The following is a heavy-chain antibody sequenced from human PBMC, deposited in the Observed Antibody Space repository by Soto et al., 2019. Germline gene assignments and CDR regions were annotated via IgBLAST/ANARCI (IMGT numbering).Heavy chain of an antibody. CDR1: GGSISSSSYY. CDR2: IYYSGST. Sequence: PSETLSLTCTVSGGSISSSSYYWGWIRQPPGKGLEWIGSIYYSGSTYYNPSLKSRVTISVDTSKNQFSLKLSSVTAADTAVYYCARNKETSGNFDYWGQGTLVTVSS. J-gene: IGHJ4*02. V-gene: IGHV4-39*01. D-gene: IGHD3-10*01. CDR3: ARNKETSGNFDY.